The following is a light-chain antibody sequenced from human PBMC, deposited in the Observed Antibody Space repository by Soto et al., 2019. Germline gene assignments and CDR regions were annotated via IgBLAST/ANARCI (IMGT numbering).Light chain of an antibody. V-gene: IGLV2-11*01. J-gene: IGLJ2*01. CDR1: SNDVGGYNF. CDR3: SSYAGSYTLV. CDR2: DVS. Sequence: QSALTQPRSVSGSPGQSVTISCTGTSNDVGGYNFVSWYQQHPGKVPKLFIYDVSRRPSGVPDRFSGSKSGNTASLTISGLQAEYEAAYYCSSYAGSYTLVFGGGTKLTVL.